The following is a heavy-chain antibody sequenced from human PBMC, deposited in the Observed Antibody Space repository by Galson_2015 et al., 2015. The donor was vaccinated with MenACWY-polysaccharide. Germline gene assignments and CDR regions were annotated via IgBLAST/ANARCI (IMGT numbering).Heavy chain of an antibody. V-gene: IGHV4-31*03. Sequence: TLSLTCTVSGAPINSGGHYWTWIRQHPGKGLEWIGYMSHSGTSNYNPPLKSRAVISVDTSKNQFSLSLTSVTAADTAVYYCARIPSTVTSVGWFDPWGQGTLVTVTS. J-gene: IGHJ5*02. CDR1: GAPINSGGHY. D-gene: IGHD4-17*01. CDR2: MSHSGTS. CDR3: ARIPSTVTSVGWFDP.